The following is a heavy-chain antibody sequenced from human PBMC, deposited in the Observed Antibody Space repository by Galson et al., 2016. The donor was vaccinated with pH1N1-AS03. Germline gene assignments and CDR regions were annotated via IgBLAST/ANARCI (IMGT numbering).Heavy chain of an antibody. D-gene: IGHD3-9*01. Sequence: SLRLSCAASGFTFSDYYMSWIRQAPGKGLEWISCITSSGGSGPTIYYADSVKGRFTISRDNAKNSLYLQMNSRRADDTAVYYCARGWYDIWTGCLVDPFDYWGQGALVTVSS. CDR2: ITSSGGSGPTI. J-gene: IGHJ4*02. CDR1: GFTFSDYY. V-gene: IGHV3-11*01. CDR3: ARGWYDIWTGCLVDPFDY.